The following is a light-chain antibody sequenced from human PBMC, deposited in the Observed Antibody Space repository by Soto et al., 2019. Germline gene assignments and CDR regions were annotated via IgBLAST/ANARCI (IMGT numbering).Light chain of an antibody. J-gene: IGKJ2*01. CDR1: QSVSSSY. CDR3: QQYGSSPGT. CDR2: GAS. Sequence: EIVLTQSTGTLSLSPGERATLSCRASQSVSSSYLAWYQQKPGQAPRLLIYGASSRATGIPDRFSGSGSGTDFTLTISRLEPEDFAVYYCQQYGSSPGTFGQRTKLEIK. V-gene: IGKV3-20*01.